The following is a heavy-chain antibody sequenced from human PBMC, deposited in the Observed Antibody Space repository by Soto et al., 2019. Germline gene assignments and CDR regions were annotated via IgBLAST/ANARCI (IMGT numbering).Heavy chain of an antibody. V-gene: IGHV3-23*01. CDR3: AKVHYSSSSAAYDAFDI. Sequence: GGSLRLSCAASGFIFNNYAMTWVRQAPGKGLEWVSTVTASGGGTFYANSVKGRFTISRDNSKNTLYLQMNSLRAEDTAIYYCAKVHYSSSSAAYDAFDIWGQGTLVTVSS. CDR2: VTASGGGT. J-gene: IGHJ3*02. D-gene: IGHD6-6*01. CDR1: GFIFNNYA.